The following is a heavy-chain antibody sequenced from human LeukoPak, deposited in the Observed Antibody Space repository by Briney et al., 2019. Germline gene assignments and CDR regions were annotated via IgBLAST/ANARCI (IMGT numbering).Heavy chain of an antibody. CDR2: INHSGST. J-gene: IGHJ4*02. Sequence: PSETLSLTCAVYGGSFSGYYWSWIRQPPGKGLEWIGEINHSGSTNYNPSLKSRVTMSVDTSKNQFSLKLSSVTAADTAVYYCARDAPGYYDSSGYLPLDYWGQGTLVTVSS. CDR3: ARDAPGYYDSSGYLPLDY. V-gene: IGHV4-34*01. CDR1: GGSFSGYY. D-gene: IGHD3-22*01.